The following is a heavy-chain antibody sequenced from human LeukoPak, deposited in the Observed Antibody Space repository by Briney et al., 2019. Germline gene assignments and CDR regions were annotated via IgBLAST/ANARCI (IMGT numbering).Heavy chain of an antibody. D-gene: IGHD3-22*01. J-gene: IGHJ3*02. CDR1: GFTFNTYS. V-gene: IGHV3-23*01. Sequence: GGSLRLSCAASGFTFNTYSMNWVRQAPGKGLEWVSAISGSGGSTYYADSVKGRFTISRDNSKNTLYLQMNSLRAEDTAVYYCAKDLPYYDSSGYYGAFDIWGQGTMVTVSS. CDR3: AKDLPYYDSSGYYGAFDI. CDR2: ISGSGGST.